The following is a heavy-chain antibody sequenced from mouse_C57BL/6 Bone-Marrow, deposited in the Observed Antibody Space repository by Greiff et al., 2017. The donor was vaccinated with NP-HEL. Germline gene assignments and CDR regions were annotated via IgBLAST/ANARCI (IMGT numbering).Heavy chain of an antibody. Sequence: VQLQQSGPVLVKPGASVKMSCKASGYTFTDYYMNWVKQSHGKSLEWIGVINPYNGGTSYNQKFKGKATLTVDQSSSTAYMALNSLTSEDSAVYYCARFATDYWGQGTTLTVSS. J-gene: IGHJ2*01. V-gene: IGHV1-19*01. CDR2: INPYNGGT. D-gene: IGHD1-1*01. CDR3: ARFATDY. CDR1: GYTFTDYY.